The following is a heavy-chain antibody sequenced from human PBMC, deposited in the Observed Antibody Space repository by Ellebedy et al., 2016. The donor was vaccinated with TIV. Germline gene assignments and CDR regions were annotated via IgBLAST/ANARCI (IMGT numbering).Heavy chain of an antibody. Sequence: PGGSLRLSCVGSEFSFRNFAMGWVRQAPGKGLEWLSSISADGHDTYYTESVKGRFTISRDNFKDTQYLQLSGLRRDDTAVYYCVREVYSSGWGAGDHFIYWGQGTLVTVSS. CDR1: EFSFRNFA. CDR3: VREVYSSGWGAGDHFIY. V-gene: IGHV3-23*01. D-gene: IGHD6-19*01. CDR2: ISADGHDT. J-gene: IGHJ4*02.